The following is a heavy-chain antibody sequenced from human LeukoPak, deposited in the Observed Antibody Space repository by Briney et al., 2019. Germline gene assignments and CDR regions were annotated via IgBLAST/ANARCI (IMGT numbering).Heavy chain of an antibody. CDR2: IYYSGST. J-gene: IGHJ4*02. Sequence: PSETLSLTCTVSGDFISSYYWIWMRQPPGKGLEWIGYIYYSGSTNYNPSLKSRVTISVDTSKNQFSLKLSSMTAADTAVYYCARDKDSSGYFFDYWGQGTLVTVSS. CDR3: ARDKDSSGYFFDY. D-gene: IGHD3-22*01. CDR1: GDFISSYY. V-gene: IGHV4-59*01.